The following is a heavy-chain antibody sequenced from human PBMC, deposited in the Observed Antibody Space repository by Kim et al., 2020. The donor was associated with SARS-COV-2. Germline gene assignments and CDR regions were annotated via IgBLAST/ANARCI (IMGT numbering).Heavy chain of an antibody. V-gene: IGHV3-53*01. CDR1: GFTVSSKY. Sequence: GGSLRLSCAASGFTVSSKYMSWVRQAPGKGLEWVSVIYTGGTTYYADSVKGRFTISRDNSKNTLSLQMNSLRAEDTAMYYCVREAGTGYSDYWGQGTLVTVSS. J-gene: IGHJ4*02. CDR3: VREAGTGYSDY. D-gene: IGHD3-9*01. CDR2: IYTGGTT.